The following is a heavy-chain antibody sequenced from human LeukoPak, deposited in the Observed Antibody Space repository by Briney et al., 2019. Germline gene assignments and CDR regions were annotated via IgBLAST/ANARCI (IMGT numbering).Heavy chain of an antibody. CDR1: GGSISSSSYY. V-gene: IGHV4-61*01. Sequence: KASETLSLTCTVSGGSISSSSYYWSWIRQPPGKGLEWIGYIYYSGSTNYNPSLKSRVTISVDTSKNQFSLKLSSVTAADTAVYYCAREGAQEDCFDPWGQGTLVTVSS. D-gene: IGHD1-26*01. J-gene: IGHJ5*02. CDR3: AREGAQEDCFDP. CDR2: IYYSGST.